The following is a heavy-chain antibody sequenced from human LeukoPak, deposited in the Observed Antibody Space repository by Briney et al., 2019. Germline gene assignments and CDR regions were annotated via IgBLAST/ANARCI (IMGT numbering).Heavy chain of an antibody. Sequence: GESLKISCKGSGYTFTNYWIGWVRQMPGKGLEWMGIIYPGDSDTRYSPSFQGQVTISADNSISTAYLQWSSLKASDIAMYYCARQSVVTAERWFDPWGQGTLVTVSS. CDR1: GYTFTNYW. J-gene: IGHJ5*02. V-gene: IGHV5-51*01. CDR2: IYPGDSDT. D-gene: IGHD4-23*01. CDR3: ARQSVVTAERWFDP.